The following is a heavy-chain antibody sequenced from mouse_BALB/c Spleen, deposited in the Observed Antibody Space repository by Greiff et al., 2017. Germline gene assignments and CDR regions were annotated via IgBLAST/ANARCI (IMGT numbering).Heavy chain of an antibody. V-gene: IGHV5-6*01. CDR2: ISSGGSYT. CDR3: AREVQYYFDY. CDR1: GFTFSSYG. J-gene: IGHJ2*01. Sequence: EVKLQESGGDLVKPGGSLKLSCAASGFTFSSYGMSWVRQTPDKRLEWVATISSGGSYTYYPDSVKGRFTISRDNAKNTLYLQMSSLKSEDTAMYYCAREVQYYFDYWGQGTTLTVSS.